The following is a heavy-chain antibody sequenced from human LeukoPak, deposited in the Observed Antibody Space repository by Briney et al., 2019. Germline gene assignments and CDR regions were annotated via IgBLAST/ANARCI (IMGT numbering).Heavy chain of an antibody. Sequence: ASVKVSCKASGYTFTSYYMHWVRQAPGQGLEWMGIINPSGGSTSYAQKFQGRVTMTRDMATSTVYMELSSLRSEDTAVYFWAKSGGDRYSGYDYLDGDYMDVWGKGTTVTVSS. CDR1: GYTFTSYY. V-gene: IGHV1-46*01. J-gene: IGHJ6*03. CDR2: INPSGGST. CDR3: AKSGGDRYSGYDYLDGDYMDV. D-gene: IGHD5-12*01.